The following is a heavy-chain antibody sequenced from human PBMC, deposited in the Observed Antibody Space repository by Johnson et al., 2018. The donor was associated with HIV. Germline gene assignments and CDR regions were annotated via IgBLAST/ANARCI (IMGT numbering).Heavy chain of an antibody. D-gene: IGHD3-22*01. Sequence: VQLVESGGGLVQPGGSLRLSCAASGFTFVSYAMSWVRQAPGKGLEWVSIISGSGGITYHADSVKGRFTISRDNSKNTLYLQMKSLRAEDTAVYYSAKDFHYYDSSGFNDAFDIWGQGTMVTVSS. CDR3: AKDFHYYDSSGFNDAFDI. J-gene: IGHJ3*02. CDR2: ISGSGGIT. CDR1: GFTFVSYA. V-gene: IGHV3-23*04.